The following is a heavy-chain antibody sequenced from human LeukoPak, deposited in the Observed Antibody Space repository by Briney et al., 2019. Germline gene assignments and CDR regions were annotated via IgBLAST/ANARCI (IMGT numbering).Heavy chain of an antibody. V-gene: IGHV4-4*07. Sequence: SETLSLTCSVSGASISSYYWSWIRQPAGKGLEWIGRMYTSGSTDYNPSLKSRVTMSVDTSKNQFSLRLSSVTAADTAVYYCARDGLGPYCGGDCFSHDAFDIWGQGTMVTVSS. CDR1: GASISSYY. D-gene: IGHD2-21*01. J-gene: IGHJ3*02. CDR2: MYTSGST. CDR3: ARDGLGPYCGGDCFSHDAFDI.